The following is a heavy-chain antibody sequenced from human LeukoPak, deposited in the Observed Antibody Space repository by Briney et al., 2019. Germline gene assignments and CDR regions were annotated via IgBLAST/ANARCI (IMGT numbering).Heavy chain of an antibody. J-gene: IGHJ4*02. CDR2: IYYSGST. V-gene: IGHV4-39*07. Sequence: SETLSLTCTVSGGSISSSSYYWGWIRQPPGRGLEWIGSIYYSGSTSYNPSLKSRVTISVDTSKNQFSLKLSSVTAADTAMYYCAGELDYGDYVGGPYYFDYWGQGTLVTVSS. D-gene: IGHD4-17*01. CDR3: AGELDYGDYVGGPYYFDY. CDR1: GGSISSSSYY.